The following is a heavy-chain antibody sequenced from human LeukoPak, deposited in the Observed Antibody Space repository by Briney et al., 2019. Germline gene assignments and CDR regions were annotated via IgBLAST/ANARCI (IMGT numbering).Heavy chain of an antibody. CDR2: ISYDGSNK. D-gene: IGHD1-1*01. V-gene: IGHV3-30*18. Sequence: PGGSLRLSCAASGFSFSSYGMHWVRQAPGKGLEWVAVISYDGSNKYYTDSVTGRFTISRDNSKNTLYLQMNSLRAEDTAVYYCAKSQESGTFDYWGQGTLVTVSS. J-gene: IGHJ4*02. CDR3: AKSQESGTFDY. CDR1: GFSFSSYG.